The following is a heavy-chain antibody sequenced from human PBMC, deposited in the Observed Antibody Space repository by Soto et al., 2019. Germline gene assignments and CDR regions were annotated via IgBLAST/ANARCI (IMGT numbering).Heavy chain of an antibody. D-gene: IGHD3-22*01. CDR3: VRDLYESSGSLDA. J-gene: IGHJ4*02. Sequence: PGGSLRLSCAASGFIFIDAWMNWVLQAPGKGLEWVSSISSRSSYIYYTDSVKGRFTISRDNAKNSLYLQMNSLRAEDTAVYYCVRDLYESSGSLDAWSQGTLVTVSS. CDR1: GFIFIDAW. CDR2: ISSRSSYI. V-gene: IGHV3-21*01.